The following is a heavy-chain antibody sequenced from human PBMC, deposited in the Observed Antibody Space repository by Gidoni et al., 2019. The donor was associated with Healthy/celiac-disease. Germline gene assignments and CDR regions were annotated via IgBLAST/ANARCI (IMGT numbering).Heavy chain of an antibody. J-gene: IGHJ6*02. V-gene: IGHV3-30-3*01. D-gene: IGHD3-10*01. Sequence: QVQLVESGGGVVQPGRSLRLSCAASGFTFSSYAMHWVRQAPGKGLEWVAVISYDGSNKYYADSVKGRFTISRDNSKNTLYLQMNSLRAEDTAVYYCARENDYGSGSSNYGMDVWGQGTTVTVSS. CDR2: ISYDGSNK. CDR1: GFTFSSYA. CDR3: ARENDYGSGSSNYGMDV.